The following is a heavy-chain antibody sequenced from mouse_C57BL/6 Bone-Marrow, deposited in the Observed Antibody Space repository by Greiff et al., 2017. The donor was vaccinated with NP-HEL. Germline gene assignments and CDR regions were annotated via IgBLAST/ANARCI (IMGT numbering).Heavy chain of an antibody. V-gene: IGHV14-4*01. CDR1: GFNIKDDY. D-gene: IGHD3-2*02. CDR3: TLDISGDRFAY. Sequence: EVQLQQSGAELVRPGASVKLSCTASGFNIKDDYMHWVKQRPEQGLEWIGWIDPENGDTEYASKFQGKATITADTSSNTAYLQLSSLPSEDTAVYYCTLDISGDRFAYWGQGTLVTVSA. CDR2: IDPENGDT. J-gene: IGHJ3*01.